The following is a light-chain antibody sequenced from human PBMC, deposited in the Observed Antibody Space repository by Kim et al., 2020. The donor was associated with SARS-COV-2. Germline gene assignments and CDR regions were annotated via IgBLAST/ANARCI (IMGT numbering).Light chain of an antibody. CDR2: DAS. CDR3: QQYDVWPPIT. J-gene: IGKJ5*01. Sequence: EVVMTQSPATLSVSPGERATLSCWASQSVSINLAWYQQKPGQAPRLLIYDASTRVTGVPARFSGSGSGTEFTLTISSLQSEDFAVYYCQQYDVWPPITFGQGTRLEIK. CDR1: QSVSIN. V-gene: IGKV3-15*01.